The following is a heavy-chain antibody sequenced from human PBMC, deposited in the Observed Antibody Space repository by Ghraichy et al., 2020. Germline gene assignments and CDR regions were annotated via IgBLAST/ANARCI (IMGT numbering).Heavy chain of an antibody. CDR3: AKGTHSGSYTSFDY. V-gene: IGHV3-23*01. CDR2: ISGSGGST. D-gene: IGHD1-26*01. CDR1: GFTFSSYA. Sequence: GGSLRLSCAASGFTFSSYAMSWVRQAPGKGLEWVSAISGSGGSTYYADSGKGRFTISRDNSKNTLYLQMNSLRAEDTAVYYCAKGTHSGSYTSFDYWGQGTLVTVSS. J-gene: IGHJ4*02.